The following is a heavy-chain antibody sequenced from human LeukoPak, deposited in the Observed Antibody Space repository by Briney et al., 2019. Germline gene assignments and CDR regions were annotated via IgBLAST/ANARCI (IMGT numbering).Heavy chain of an antibody. CDR3: ARVLNEYSSSHPSYFDY. V-gene: IGHV4-39*07. CDR2: IFYSGTT. D-gene: IGHD6-6*01. Sequence: TSETLSLTCSVSGGSISSSSNYWGWIRQPPGKGLEWVGSIFYSGTTYYNPSLKSRVTISVDTSKNQFSLKLSSVTAADTAVYYCARVLNEYSSSHPSYFDYWGQGTLVTVSS. CDR1: GGSISSSSNY. J-gene: IGHJ4*02.